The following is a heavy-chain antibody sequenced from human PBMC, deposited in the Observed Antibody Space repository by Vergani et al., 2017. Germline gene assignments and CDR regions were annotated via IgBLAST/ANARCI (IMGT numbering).Heavy chain of an antibody. CDR2: IYSGGST. Sequence: EVQLVESGGGLIQPGGSLRLSCAASGFTVSSNYMSWVCPAPGKGLEWVSVIYSGGSTYYADSVKGRFTISRDNSKNTLYLQMNRLRAEDTAVYYCARVYCSGGSCWWGQGTLVTVSS. CDR1: GFTVSSNY. CDR3: ARVYCSGGSCW. D-gene: IGHD2-15*01. V-gene: IGHV3-53*01. J-gene: IGHJ4*02.